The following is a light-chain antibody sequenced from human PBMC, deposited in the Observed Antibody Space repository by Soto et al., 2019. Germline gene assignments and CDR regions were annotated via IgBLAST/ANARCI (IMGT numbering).Light chain of an antibody. CDR2: AAS. V-gene: IGKV1-39*01. J-gene: IGKJ1*01. CDR3: QQSYSTPWT. Sequence: QITQSPSSLSAYVGDRVTITCRASQDISNFLAWYQQKPGKPPKVLIYAASSLQSGVPSRFSGSGSGTDFTLTIIRLQPEDFATYYCQQSYSTPWTFGQGTKVDNK. CDR1: QDISNF.